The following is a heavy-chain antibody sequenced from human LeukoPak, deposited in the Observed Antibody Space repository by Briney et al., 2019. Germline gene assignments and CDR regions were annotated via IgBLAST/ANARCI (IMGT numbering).Heavy chain of an antibody. D-gene: IGHD6-13*01. Sequence: GASVKVSCKASGYTFTSYGISWVRQAPGQGLEWMGWISAYNGNTNYARKLQGRVTMTTDTSTSTAYMELRSLRSDDTAVYYCARDRPSSWTIPPDYWGQGTLVTVSS. CDR1: GYTFTSYG. V-gene: IGHV1-18*01. J-gene: IGHJ4*02. CDR3: ARDRPSSWTIPPDY. CDR2: ISAYNGNT.